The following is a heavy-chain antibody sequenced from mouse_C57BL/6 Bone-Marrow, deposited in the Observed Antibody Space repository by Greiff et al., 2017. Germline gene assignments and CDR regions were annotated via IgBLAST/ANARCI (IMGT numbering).Heavy chain of an antibody. CDR3: ARYGYYGYTYFDY. J-gene: IGHJ2*01. D-gene: IGHD1-2*01. CDR1: GYAFSSSW. V-gene: IGHV1-82*01. CDR2: IYPGDGDT. Sequence: QVQLQQSGPELVKPGASVKISCKASGYAFSSSWMNWVKQRPGKGLEWIGRIYPGDGDTNYNGKFKGQATLTADKSSSTAYMQLSSLTSEDSAVYFCARYGYYGYTYFDYWGQGTTLTVSS.